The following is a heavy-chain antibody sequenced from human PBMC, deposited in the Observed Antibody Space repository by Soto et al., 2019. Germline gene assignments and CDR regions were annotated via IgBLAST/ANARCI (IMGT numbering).Heavy chain of an antibody. Sequence: EVQLVESGGGLVKPGGSLRLSCAASGFTFSNAWMSWVRQAPGKGLEWVGRIKSKTDGGTTDYAAPVKGRFTISRDDSKNTLYLQMNSLKTEDTAVYYCVRDGWGGYYSPRRYYYYYMDVWGKGTTVTVSS. D-gene: IGHD3-3*01. CDR2: IKSKTDGGTT. CDR3: VRDGWGGYYSPRRYYYYYMDV. J-gene: IGHJ6*03. CDR1: GFTFSNAW. V-gene: IGHV3-15*01.